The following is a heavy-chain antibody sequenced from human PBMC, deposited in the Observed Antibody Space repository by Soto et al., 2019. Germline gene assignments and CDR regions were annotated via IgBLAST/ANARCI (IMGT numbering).Heavy chain of an antibody. J-gene: IGHJ4*02. Sequence: EVQLLESGGGLVQPGGSLRLSCAASGFTFSSYAMSWVRQAPGKGLEWVSAISGSGGSTYYADSVKGRFTISRDNSKNTLYLQMNSLGAEDTAVYYCANDSSSWTPPNSWGQGTLVTVSS. CDR1: GFTFSSYA. CDR2: ISGSGGST. D-gene: IGHD6-13*01. V-gene: IGHV3-23*01. CDR3: ANDSSSWTPPNS.